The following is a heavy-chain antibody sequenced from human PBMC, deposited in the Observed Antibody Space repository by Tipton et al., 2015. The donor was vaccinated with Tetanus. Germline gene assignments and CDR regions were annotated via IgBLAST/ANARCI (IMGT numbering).Heavy chain of an antibody. CDR3: ARSHVFRLTLFGEEIPRSGRFDP. Sequence: TLSLTCAVSGDSFTGFYWHWIRQPPGKGLEWIGEINHRGGISYNPSLKSRVTISLDTAKNHFSLRLSSVTAADTAVYYCARSHVFRLTLFGEEIPRSGRFDPWGQGTLVTVSS. CDR2: INHRGGI. J-gene: IGHJ5*02. D-gene: IGHD3-3*01. V-gene: IGHV4-34*01. CDR1: GDSFTGFY.